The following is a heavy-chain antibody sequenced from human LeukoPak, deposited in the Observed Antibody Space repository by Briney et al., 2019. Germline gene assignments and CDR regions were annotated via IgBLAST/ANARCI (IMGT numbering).Heavy chain of an antibody. D-gene: IGHD3-22*01. J-gene: IGHJ4*02. CDR1: GGSISSSSYY. CDR2: IYYSGST. CDR3: ARRDTYYYDSSGYYYVGYFDY. V-gene: IGHV4-39*01. Sequence: SETLSLTCTVSGGSISSSSYYWGWIRQPPGKGLEWIGSIYYSGSTYYNPSLKSRVTISVDTSKNQFSLKLSSVTAADTAVYYCARRDTYYYDSSGYYYVGYFDYWGQGTLVTVSS.